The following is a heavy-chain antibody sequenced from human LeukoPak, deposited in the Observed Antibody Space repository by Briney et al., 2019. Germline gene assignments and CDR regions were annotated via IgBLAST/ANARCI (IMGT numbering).Heavy chain of an antibody. CDR2: ISSSGSYI. CDR3: ARIRGYSGYDGFDY. Sequence: PGGSLRLSCAASRFTFSSYSMNWVRQAPGKGLEWVSSISSSGSYIYYADSVKGRFTISRDNAKNSLYLQMNSLRAEDTAVYYCARIRGYSGYDGFDYWGQGTLVTVSS. J-gene: IGHJ4*02. D-gene: IGHD5-12*01. V-gene: IGHV3-21*01. CDR1: RFTFSSYS.